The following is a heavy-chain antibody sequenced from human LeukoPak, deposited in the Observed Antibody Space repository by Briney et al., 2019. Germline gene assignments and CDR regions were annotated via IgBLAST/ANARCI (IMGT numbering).Heavy chain of an antibody. D-gene: IGHD2-21*01. CDR2: IRHDGRDK. V-gene: IGHV3-30*02. Sequence: GGSLRLSCAASGFTFSNHGMHWVRQAPGKGPEWVAFIRHDGRDKDYADSVQGRFTISRDNSENTLYVLMNSLRAEDTAVYYCAKDLLLGDFDYWGQGTLVTVSS. CDR3: AKDLLLGDFDY. CDR1: GFTFSNHG. J-gene: IGHJ4*02.